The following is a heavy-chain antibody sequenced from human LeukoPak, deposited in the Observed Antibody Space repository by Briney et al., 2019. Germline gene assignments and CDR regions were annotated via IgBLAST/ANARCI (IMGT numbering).Heavy chain of an antibody. Sequence: AGGSLRLSCAASGFTFSSYDMHWVRHSTGKGLEWVSGIDTAGDTYYPGSVKGRFTISRENAKNSLYLQVNSLRVEDTAVYYCTRDGTVVRGLPRRARTFYGTDVWGQGTTVTVSS. CDR2: IDTAGDT. J-gene: IGHJ6*02. V-gene: IGHV3-13*01. D-gene: IGHD3-10*01. CDR3: TRDGTVVRGLPRRARTFYGTDV. CDR1: GFTFSSYD.